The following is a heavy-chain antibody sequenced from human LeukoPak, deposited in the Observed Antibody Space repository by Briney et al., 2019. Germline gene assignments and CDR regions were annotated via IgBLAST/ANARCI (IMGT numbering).Heavy chain of an antibody. D-gene: IGHD1-20*01. J-gene: IGHJ4*02. CDR1: GYTFTTYY. V-gene: IGHV1-46*01. CDR3: ARDMTGKRGYFDY. Sequence: ASVKVSCKASGYTFTTYYMHWVRQAPGQGLEWMGLINPSGGGTGYAQKFQGRVTMTRDTSTSTIYMELSSLKSEDTAVYCCARDMTGKRGYFDYWGQGTLVTVSS. CDR2: INPSGGGT.